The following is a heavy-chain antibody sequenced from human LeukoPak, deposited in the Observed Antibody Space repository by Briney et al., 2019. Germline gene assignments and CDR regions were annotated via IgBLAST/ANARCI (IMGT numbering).Heavy chain of an antibody. CDR2: IISISSTI. CDR3: ARDYDSSGYYYIHFDY. CDR1: GVTFSSYS. V-gene: IGHV3-48*02. J-gene: IGHJ4*02. D-gene: IGHD3-22*01. Sequence: PRGSPRLSSAASGVTFSSYSMNWVRHAPGKGLEWVSYIISISSTIYYADSVKGRFTISRDNAKNSLYLQMNSLRDEDTAVYYCARDYDSSGYYYIHFDYWGQGTLVTVSS.